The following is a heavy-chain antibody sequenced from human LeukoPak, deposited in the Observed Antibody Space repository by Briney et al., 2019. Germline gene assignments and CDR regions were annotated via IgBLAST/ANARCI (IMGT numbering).Heavy chain of an antibody. CDR2: INPNSGGT. Sequence: ASVKVSCKASGYTFTGYYMHWVRQAPGRGLEWVGWINPNSGGTNYAQKFQGRVTMTRDTSISTAYMELSSLRSDDTAVYYCARDVPGTGMANGYYYMDVWGKGTTVTISS. J-gene: IGHJ6*03. V-gene: IGHV1-2*02. CDR3: ARDVPGTGMANGYYYMDV. CDR1: GYTFTGYY. D-gene: IGHD2-8*02.